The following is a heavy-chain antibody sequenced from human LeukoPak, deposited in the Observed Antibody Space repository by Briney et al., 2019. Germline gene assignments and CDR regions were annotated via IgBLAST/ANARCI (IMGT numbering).Heavy chain of an antibody. CDR2: IFYSGNT. CDR3: ARAVRFWVGAFDI. J-gene: IGHJ3*02. V-gene: IGHV4-39*07. Sequence: SETLSLTCTVSGGSISRTSYYWGWIRQPPGEGLEWIGSIFYSGNTYYNPSLESRLTISADTSKNQFSLNLNSVTAADTAVYYCARAVRFWVGAFDIWGQGTMVTVSS. D-gene: IGHD3-16*01. CDR1: GGSISRTSYY.